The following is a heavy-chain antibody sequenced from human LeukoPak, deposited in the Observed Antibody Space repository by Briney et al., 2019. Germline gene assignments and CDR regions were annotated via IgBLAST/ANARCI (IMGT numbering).Heavy chain of an antibody. CDR2: INPNSGGT. CDR3: ARARKIQLWLRGAFDY. D-gene: IGHD5-18*01. CDR1: GYTFTGYY. Sequence: GASVKVSCKASGYTFTGYYMHWVRQAPGQGLEWMGWINPNSGGTNYAQKFQGRVTMTRDTSISTAYMELSRLRSDDTAVYYCARARKIQLWLRGAFDYWGQGTLVTVSS. J-gene: IGHJ4*02. V-gene: IGHV1-2*02.